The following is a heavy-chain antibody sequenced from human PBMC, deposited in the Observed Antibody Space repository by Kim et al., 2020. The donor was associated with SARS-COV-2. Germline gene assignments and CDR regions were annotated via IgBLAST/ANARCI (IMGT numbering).Heavy chain of an antibody. D-gene: IGHD2-8*01. CDR1: GFTFSSYA. Sequence: GGSLRLSCAASGFTFSSYAMHWVRQAPGKGLEWVAVISYDGSNKYYADSVKGRFTISRDNSKNTLYLQMNSLRAEDTAVYYCARGGILMFLAFDNWGQGTMVTVSS. CDR2: ISYDGSNK. CDR3: ARGGILMFLAFDN. J-gene: IGHJ3*02. V-gene: IGHV3-30-3*01.